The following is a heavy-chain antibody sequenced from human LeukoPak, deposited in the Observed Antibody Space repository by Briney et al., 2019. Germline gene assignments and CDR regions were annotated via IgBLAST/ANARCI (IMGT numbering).Heavy chain of an antibody. CDR1: GFTLSSYW. V-gene: IGHV3-74*01. CDR3: ARTGYCCSTNCSVLGRFDI. CDR2: ISPDGSFS. D-gene: IGHD2-2*01. J-gene: IGHJ3*02. Sequence: PGGSLRLSCATSGFTLSSYWMHWVRQTPGKGLVSFSHISPDGSFSNYADSVKGRFTISRDNARNTLYLQMNSLRAEDTAVYYCARTGYCCSTNCSVLGRFDIWGQGTMVTVSS.